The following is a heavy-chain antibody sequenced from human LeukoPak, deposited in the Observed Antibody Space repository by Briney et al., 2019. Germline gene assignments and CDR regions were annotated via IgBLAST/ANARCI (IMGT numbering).Heavy chain of an antibody. CDR3: AKGIHSSSWHWFDP. Sequence: PGGSLRLSCAASGFTFSDYYMTWIRQAPGEGLEWLSYIDSSGDVIYYADSVKGRFTISRDNGKNSLYLQMNSLRVEDTAVYYCAKGIHSSSWHWFDPWGQGTLVTVSS. CDR2: IDSSGDVI. J-gene: IGHJ5*02. D-gene: IGHD6-13*01. V-gene: IGHV3-11*01. CDR1: GFTFSDYY.